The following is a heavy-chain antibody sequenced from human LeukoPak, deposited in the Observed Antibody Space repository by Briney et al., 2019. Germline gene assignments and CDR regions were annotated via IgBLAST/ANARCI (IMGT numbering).Heavy chain of an antibody. CDR3: ARDQYYYGMDV. CDR1: GGSISSGGYS. CDR2: IYYSGST. J-gene: IGHJ6*02. Sequence: PSETLSLTCAVSGGSISSGGYSWSWIRQPPGKGLEWIGYIYYSGSTNYNPSLKSRVTISVDTSKNQFSLKLSSVTAADTAVYYCARDQYYYGMDVWGQGTTVTVSS. V-gene: IGHV4-61*08.